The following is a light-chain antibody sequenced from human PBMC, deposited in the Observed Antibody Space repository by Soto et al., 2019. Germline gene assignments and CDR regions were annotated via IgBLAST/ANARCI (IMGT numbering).Light chain of an antibody. CDR2: AVN. CDR3: CSYAGRNTVI. CDR1: RSDVGGNDL. J-gene: IGLJ2*01. V-gene: IGLV2-8*01. Sequence: QSALTQPPSASGSPGQSVTISCTGSRSDVGGNDLVSWYQQHPGSAPRLIMSAVNKRPSGVPDRFSGSKSGNTASLTVSGLQAEDEAEYYCCSYAGRNTVIFGGGTKVTVL.